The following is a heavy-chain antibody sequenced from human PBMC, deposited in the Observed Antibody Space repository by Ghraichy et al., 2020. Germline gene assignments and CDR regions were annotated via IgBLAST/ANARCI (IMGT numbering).Heavy chain of an antibody. CDR2: IYYSGST. CDR3: ARPSDTVSSFDY. D-gene: IGHD2-2*02. CDR1: GGSISSSSYY. J-gene: IGHJ4*02. Sequence: SETLSLTCTVSGGSISSSSYYWGWIRQPPGKGLEWIGSIYYSGSTYYNPSLKSRVTISVDTSKNQFSLKLSSVTAADTAVYYCARPSDTVSSFDYWGQGTLVTVSS. V-gene: IGHV4-39*01.